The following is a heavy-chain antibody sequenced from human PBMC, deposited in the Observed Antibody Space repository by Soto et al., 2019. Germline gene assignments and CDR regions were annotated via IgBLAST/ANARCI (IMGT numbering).Heavy chain of an antibody. CDR3: AKAGVVPAAISVDY. V-gene: IGHV3-23*01. D-gene: IGHD2-2*01. Sequence: GGSLRLSCAASGFTFNSYAMSWVRQAPGKGLEWVSAISGSGGSTYYADSVKGRFTISRDNSKNTLYLQMNSLRAEDTAVYYCAKAGVVPAAISVDYWGQGTLVTVSS. CDR1: GFTFNSYA. J-gene: IGHJ4*02. CDR2: ISGSGGST.